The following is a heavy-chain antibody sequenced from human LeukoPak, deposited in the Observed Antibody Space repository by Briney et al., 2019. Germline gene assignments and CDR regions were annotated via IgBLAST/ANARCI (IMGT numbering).Heavy chain of an antibody. CDR2: IHYSGST. CDR1: GGSISSYY. J-gene: IGHJ6*03. CDR3: ARAPRYYYYYYMDV. Sequence: SETLSLTCTVSGGSISSYYRSWIRQPPGKGLEWIGYIHYSGSTNYNPSLKSRVTISVDTSKNQFSLKLSSVTAADTAVYYCARAPRYYYYYYMDVWGKGTTVTVSS. V-gene: IGHV4-59*01.